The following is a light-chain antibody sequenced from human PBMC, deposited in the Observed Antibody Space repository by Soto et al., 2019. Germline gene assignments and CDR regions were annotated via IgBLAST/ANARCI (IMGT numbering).Light chain of an antibody. CDR2: DVS. CDR1: SSDVGGYNY. V-gene: IGLV2-14*01. CDR3: SSYRSGSTVE. J-gene: IGLJ2*01. Sequence: QSALTQPASVSGSPGQSITISCTGASSDVGGYNYVSWYQQHPGKAPKLMIYDVSNRPSGVSNRFSGSKSGNTASLTLSGLQAEDEADYYCSSYRSGSTVEFGGGTQLTVL.